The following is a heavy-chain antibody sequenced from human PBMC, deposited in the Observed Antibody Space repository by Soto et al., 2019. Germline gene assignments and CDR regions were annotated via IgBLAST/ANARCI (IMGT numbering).Heavy chain of an antibody. Sequence: QVQLVESGGGVVQPGRSLRLSCAASGFTFSSYGMHWVRQAPGKGLEWVAVIWYDGSNKYYADSVKGRFTISRDNSKNSMYLQMNSLRAEDTAVYYCARDFFKESRDMDCSITSCLTSYYYGMDVWGQGTTVTVSS. CDR2: IWYDGSNK. D-gene: IGHD2-2*01. V-gene: IGHV3-33*01. CDR1: GFTFSSYG. J-gene: IGHJ6*02. CDR3: ARDFFKESRDMDCSITSCLTSYYYGMDV.